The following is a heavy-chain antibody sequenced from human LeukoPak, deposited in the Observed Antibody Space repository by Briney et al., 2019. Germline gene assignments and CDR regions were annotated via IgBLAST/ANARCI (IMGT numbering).Heavy chain of an antibody. CDR3: ASSGSYYGEVDY. CDR2: ISSSGSTI. Sequence: GSLRLSCAASGFTVSSNYMSWVRQAPGKGLEWVSYISSSGSTINYADSVKGRFTISRDNAKNSLYLQMNSLRAEDTAVYYCASSGSYYGEVDYWGQGTLVTVSS. D-gene: IGHD1-26*01. V-gene: IGHV3-48*04. J-gene: IGHJ4*02. CDR1: GFTVSSNY.